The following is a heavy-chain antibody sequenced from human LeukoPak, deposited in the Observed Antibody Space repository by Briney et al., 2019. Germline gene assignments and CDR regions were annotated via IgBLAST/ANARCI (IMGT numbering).Heavy chain of an antibody. CDR3: ARGNSGDDFDI. CDR2: ISSSSSHI. CDR1: GFSFSSYA. J-gene: IGHJ3*02. Sequence: GGCLRLSCVASGFSFSSYAMSWVRQAPGKGLEWVSYISSSSSHIYYADSVKGRFTISRDNAKNSLNLQMNSLRAEDTAVYYCARGNSGDDFDIWGQGTMVTVSS. V-gene: IGHV3-21*01. D-gene: IGHD3-10*01.